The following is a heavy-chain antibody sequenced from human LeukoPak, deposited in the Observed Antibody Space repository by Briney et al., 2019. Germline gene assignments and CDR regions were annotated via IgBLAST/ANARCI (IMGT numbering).Heavy chain of an antibody. CDR3: ARVVVVVPAAVYSDYAFDI. J-gene: IGHJ3*02. V-gene: IGHV4-30-4*01. CDR1: GGSISSGDYY. Sequence: SQTLSLTCSVSGGSISSGDYYRSWIRQPPGKGLEWIGYIYYSGSTYYNPSLKSRVTLSVDTSKNQFSLKLNSVTAADTAMYYCARVVVVVPAAVYSDYAFDIWGQGTTVTVSS. CDR2: IYYSGST. D-gene: IGHD2-2*01.